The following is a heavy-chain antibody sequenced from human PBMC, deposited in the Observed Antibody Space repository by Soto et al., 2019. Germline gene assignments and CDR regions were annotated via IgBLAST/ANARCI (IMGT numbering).Heavy chain of an antibody. J-gene: IGHJ4*02. V-gene: IGHV1-69*17. D-gene: IGHD3-16*01. CDR1: GATFNSYV. CDR3: SSESLGAKGADH. CDR2: IIPIIGVT. Sequence: QVQLVQSGAEVKRPGSSVKVSCAASGATFNSYVISWVRQAPGQGLEWMGGIIPIIGVTHYAQKFQGRVTMSALSSTGTAYMELSNLGFEDTSLYYCSSESLGAKGADHWGQGTLVTVSS.